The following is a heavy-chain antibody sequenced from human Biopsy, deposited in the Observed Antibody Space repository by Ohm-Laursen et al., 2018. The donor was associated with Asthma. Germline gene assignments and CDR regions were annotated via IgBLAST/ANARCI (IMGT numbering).Heavy chain of an antibody. Sequence: SVKVSCKSLGGTFNTYVIGWVRQAPGQGLGWMGWINSVFGTTTYPQKFQDRVTITADDSTSTVYMELSSLRSEDTAVYYCARKAGSCISRTCYSLDFWGQGTLVTVSS. J-gene: IGHJ4*02. CDR3: ARKAGSCISRTCYSLDF. V-gene: IGHV1-69*13. CDR1: GGTFNTYV. CDR2: INSVFGTT. D-gene: IGHD2-2*01.